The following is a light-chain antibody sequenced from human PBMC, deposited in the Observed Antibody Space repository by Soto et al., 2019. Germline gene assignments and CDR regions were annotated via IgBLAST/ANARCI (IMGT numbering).Light chain of an antibody. CDR1: QSISSY. Sequence: DIHMTHSPSSLSSSLGDGVAVSCRASQSISSYVSLYRQKPGKAPKLLIYAASRLQSGVPSRFSGSRSGTDFTLTISSLQPEDFATYYCQQSYSRVTFGQGTKVDIK. CDR3: QQSYSRVT. CDR2: AAS. V-gene: IGKV1-39*01. J-gene: IGKJ1*01.